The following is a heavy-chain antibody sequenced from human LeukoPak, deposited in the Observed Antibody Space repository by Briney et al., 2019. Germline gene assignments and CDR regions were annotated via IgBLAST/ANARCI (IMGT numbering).Heavy chain of an antibody. D-gene: IGHD3-10*01. CDR3: AKDPMVRGATYDN. J-gene: IGHJ4*02. Sequence: GGSLRLSCAASGFTFSSYAMSWVRQAPGKGLEWVSGISGGGNSTYYAGSVKGRFTISRDNSKNTLYLQMNSLRAEDTAIHYCAKDPMVRGATYDNWGQGTLVTVSS. CDR2: ISGGGNST. CDR1: GFTFSSYA. V-gene: IGHV3-23*01.